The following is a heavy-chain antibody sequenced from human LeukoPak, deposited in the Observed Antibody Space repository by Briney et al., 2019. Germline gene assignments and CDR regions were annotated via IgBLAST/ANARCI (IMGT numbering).Heavy chain of an antibody. CDR2: ISSSSSYI. CDR3: SPDVDTAMRY. V-gene: IGHV3-21*01. CDR1: AFTFSSYS. J-gene: IGHJ4*02. D-gene: IGHD5-18*01. Sequence: PGGSLRLSCAASAFTFSSYSMNWVRQAPGKGLEWVSSISSSSSYIYYADSVKGRFTISRDNAKNSLYLQMNSLRAEDTAVYYCSPDVDTAMRYWGQGTLVTVSS.